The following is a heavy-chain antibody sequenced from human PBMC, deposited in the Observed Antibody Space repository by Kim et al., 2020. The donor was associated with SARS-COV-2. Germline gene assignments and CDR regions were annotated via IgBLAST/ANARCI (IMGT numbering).Heavy chain of an antibody. D-gene: IGHD3-22*01. V-gene: IGHV1-18*04. CDR1: GYTFTSYG. CDR3: ARVGNRRHYYDSSGYYFFRWFDP. J-gene: IGHJ5*02. Sequence: ASVKVSCKASGYTFTSYGISWVRQAPGQGLEWMGWISAYNGNTNYAQKLQGRVTMTTDTSTSTAYMELRSLRSDDTAVYYCARVGNRRHYYDSSGYYFFRWFDPWGQGTLVTVSS. CDR2: ISAYNGNT.